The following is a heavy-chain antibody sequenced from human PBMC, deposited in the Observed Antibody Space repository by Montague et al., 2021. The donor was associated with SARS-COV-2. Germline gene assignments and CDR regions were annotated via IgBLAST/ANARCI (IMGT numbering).Heavy chain of an antibody. Sequence: TLSLTCTVSGGSISSGGYYWSWIRQPPGKGLEWIGYIYYSGSTYYNPSLKSRVTISVDTSKNQFSLKLSSVTAADTAVYYCTRGDVRYSCSWYVDYWGQGTLVTVSS. CDR3: TRGDVRYSCSWYVDY. CDR2: IYYSGST. J-gene: IGHJ4*02. CDR1: GGSISSGGYY. V-gene: IGHV4-30-4*08. D-gene: IGHD6-13*01.